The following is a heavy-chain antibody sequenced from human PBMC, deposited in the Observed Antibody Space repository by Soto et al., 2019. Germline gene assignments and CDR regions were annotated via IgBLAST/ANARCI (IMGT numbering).Heavy chain of an antibody. CDR3: ARIAAAGYYFDY. J-gene: IGHJ4*02. CDR1: GGSISSYY. CDR2: IYYSGST. D-gene: IGHD6-13*01. Sequence: LSLTCTVSGGSISSYYWSWIRQPPGKGLEWIGYIYYSGSTNYNPSLKSRVTISVDTSKNQFSLKLSSVTAADTAVYYCARIAAAGYYFDYWGQGTLVTVSS. V-gene: IGHV4-59*01.